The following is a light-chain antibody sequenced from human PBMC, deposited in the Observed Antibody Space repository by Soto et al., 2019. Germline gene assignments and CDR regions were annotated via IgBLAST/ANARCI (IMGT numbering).Light chain of an antibody. CDR1: SRDVGSYNY. J-gene: IGLJ1*01. CDR3: SSYTSSFTLV. Sequence: HSALTQPASVSGSPGQSITISCTGTSRDVGSYNYVSWYQQHPDKAPKLMIYEVSNRPSGISNRFSGSKSGNTASLTISGLQAEDEADYYCSSYTSSFTLVFGTGTKLTVL. V-gene: IGLV2-14*01. CDR2: EVS.